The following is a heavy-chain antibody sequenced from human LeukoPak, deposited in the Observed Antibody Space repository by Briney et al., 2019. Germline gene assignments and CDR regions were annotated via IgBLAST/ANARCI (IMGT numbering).Heavy chain of an antibody. V-gene: IGHV4-61*02. CDR1: GGSISSGTYY. Sequence: SQTLSLTCTVSGGSISSGTYYWSWIRQSAGKGLEWIGLIYTSGTTNYNPSLKSRVTMSVDTSKNQFSLKLSSVTAADTAVYYCARQTSGTDIVVVPAAMYYYYYMDVWGKGTTVTISS. D-gene: IGHD2-2*01. J-gene: IGHJ6*03. CDR2: IYTSGTT. CDR3: ARQTSGTDIVVVPAAMYYYYYMDV.